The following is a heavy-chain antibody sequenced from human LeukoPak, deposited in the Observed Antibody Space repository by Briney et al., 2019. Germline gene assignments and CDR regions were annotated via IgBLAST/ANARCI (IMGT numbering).Heavy chain of an antibody. CDR2: IYYSGST. D-gene: IGHD4-23*01. CDR1: GGSISSGGYY. CDR3: ARELRDLRWGTILDY. Sequence: SQTLSLTCTVSGGSISSGGYYWSWIRQHPGKGLEWIGYIYYSGSTYYNPSLKSRLTISVDTSKNQFSLKLSSVTAEDTAVHYCARELRDLRWGTILDYWGQGTLVTVSS. V-gene: IGHV4-31*03. J-gene: IGHJ4*02.